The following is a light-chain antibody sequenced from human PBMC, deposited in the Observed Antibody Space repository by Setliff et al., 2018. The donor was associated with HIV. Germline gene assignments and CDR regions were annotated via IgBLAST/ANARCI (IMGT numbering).Light chain of an antibody. Sequence: QSVLTQPASVSGSPGQSITISCTGTSSDIGRYNLASWYQQYPGKAPKLMIYQATKRPSGVSDRFSGSKSGNTASLTISGLQPEDEADYYCCSNTGSNTFVFGSGTKATVL. CDR3: CSNTGSNTFV. J-gene: IGLJ1*01. V-gene: IGLV2-23*02. CDR2: QAT. CDR1: SSDIGRYNL.